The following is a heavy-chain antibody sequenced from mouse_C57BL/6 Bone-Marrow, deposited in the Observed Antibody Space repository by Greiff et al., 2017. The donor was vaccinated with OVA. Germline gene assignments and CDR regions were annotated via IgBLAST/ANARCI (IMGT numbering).Heavy chain of an antibody. J-gene: IGHJ2*01. CDR2: IYPGSGNT. D-gene: IGHD1-1*01. Sequence: QVQLKESGAELVRPGASVKLSCKASGYTFTDYYINWVKQRPGQGLEWIARIYPGSGNTYYNEKFKGKATLTAEKSSSTAYMQLSSLTSEDSAVYFCARRVAYYFDYWGQGTTLTVSS. CDR1: GYTFTDYY. V-gene: IGHV1-76*01. CDR3: ARRVAYYFDY.